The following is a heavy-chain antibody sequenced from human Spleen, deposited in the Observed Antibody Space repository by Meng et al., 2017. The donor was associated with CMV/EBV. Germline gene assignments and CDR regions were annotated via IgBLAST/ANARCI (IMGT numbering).Heavy chain of an antibody. CDR2: MNPNSGNT. V-gene: IGHV1-8*02. D-gene: IGHD3-3*01. CDR3: ARGRRGGTIFGVVIPFRGSHFDY. J-gene: IGHJ4*02. Sequence: ASVKVSCKASGYTFSAYYMHWVRQAPGQGLEWVGWMNPNSGNTGYAQKFQGRVTMTRNTSISTAYMELSSLRSEDTAVYYCARGRRGGTIFGVVIPFRGSHFDYWGQGTLVTVSS. CDR1: GYTFSAYY.